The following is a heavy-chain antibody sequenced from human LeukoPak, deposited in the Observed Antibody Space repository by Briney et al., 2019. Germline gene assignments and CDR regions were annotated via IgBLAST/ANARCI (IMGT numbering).Heavy chain of an antibody. CDR1: GYTFTSYG. Sequence: EASVKVSCKASGYTFTSYGISWVRQAPGQGLEWMGWISAYNGNTNYAQKLQGRVTMTTDTSTSTAYMELRSLRSDDTAVYYCARDLGYDFWSGYYFSPYFDYWGQGTLVTVSS. CDR2: ISAYNGNT. J-gene: IGHJ4*02. CDR3: ARDLGYDFWSGYYFSPYFDY. D-gene: IGHD3-3*01. V-gene: IGHV1-18*01.